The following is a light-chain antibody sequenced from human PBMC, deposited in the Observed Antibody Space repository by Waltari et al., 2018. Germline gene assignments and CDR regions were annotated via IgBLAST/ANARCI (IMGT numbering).Light chain of an antibody. V-gene: IGKV1-5*03. J-gene: IGKJ2*01. CDR3: QQYHSYPYT. CDR2: KAS. CDR1: QTLNRW. Sequence: DIQMTQSPSTLSASVGDRVTITCRASQTLNRWLAWYQQKPGKAPKLLIYKASTLQSVVPSRFSGSDSGTQFALTITGLQAEDFATYYCQQYHSYPYTFGQGTKLEIK.